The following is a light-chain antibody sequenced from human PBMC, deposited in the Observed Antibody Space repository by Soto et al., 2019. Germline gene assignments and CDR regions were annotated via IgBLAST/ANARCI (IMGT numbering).Light chain of an antibody. Sequence: EIVLTQSPGTLSLSPGERATLSCRASQSVSSSYLAWYQHKPGQAPRLLIYGASSRATGIPDRFSGSGSGTDFTLTISRLEPEDFAVYYCQRGGTFGQGTRL. CDR1: QSVSSSY. V-gene: IGKV3-20*01. CDR3: QRGGT. J-gene: IGKJ5*01. CDR2: GAS.